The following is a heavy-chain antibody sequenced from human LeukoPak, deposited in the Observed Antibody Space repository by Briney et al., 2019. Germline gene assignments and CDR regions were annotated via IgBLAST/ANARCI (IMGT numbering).Heavy chain of an antibody. Sequence: GRSLRLSCAASGFTFSSYAIPWVRQAPGKGLEWVAVISYDGSNKYYADSVKGRFTSSRDNSKNTLYLQMNSLRAEDTAVYYCASVSAIEAFDYWGQGTLVTVSS. CDR3: ASVSAIEAFDY. CDR1: GFTFSSYA. CDR2: ISYDGSNK. J-gene: IGHJ4*02. V-gene: IGHV3-30-3*01. D-gene: IGHD3-16*01.